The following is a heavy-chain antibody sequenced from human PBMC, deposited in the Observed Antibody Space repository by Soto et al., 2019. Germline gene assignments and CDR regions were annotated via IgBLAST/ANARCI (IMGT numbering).Heavy chain of an antibody. D-gene: IGHD5-12*01. CDR1: GFSFVNYA. CDR3: AKNHWIVATNFFDL. J-gene: IGHJ4*02. V-gene: IGHV3-23*01. Sequence: PGGSLRLSCAASGFSFVNYAMNWVRQAPGKGLEWVSGLSGSGTSTYYADSVKGRFTISRDSSKNTVYLQMNSLRAEDTAVYYCAKNHWIVATNFFDLWGRGTLVTVSS. CDR2: LSGSGTST.